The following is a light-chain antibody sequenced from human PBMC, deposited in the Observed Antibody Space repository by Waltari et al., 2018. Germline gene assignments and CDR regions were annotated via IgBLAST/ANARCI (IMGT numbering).Light chain of an antibody. V-gene: IGLV2-14*03. Sequence: QSALTQPASVSGSPGQSTTISCTGTSSDVGGYNSVSWYQQHPGKAPKLMIYDVSNRPSGVSNRFSGSKSGNTASLTISGLQAEDEADYYCSSYTSSSGTDVVFGGGTKLTVL. CDR3: SSYTSSSGTDVV. CDR1: SSDVGGYNS. CDR2: DVS. J-gene: IGLJ2*01.